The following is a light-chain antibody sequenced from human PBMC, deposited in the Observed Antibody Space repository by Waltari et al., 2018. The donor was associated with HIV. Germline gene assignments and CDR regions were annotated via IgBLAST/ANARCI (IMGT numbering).Light chain of an antibody. Sequence: QSALTQPASVSGSPGQSTTISCTGTSSDVGRYNLVTWYQQHPGKAPKLMNYEVSKRPSGVSNRFSGSKSGNTASLTIAGLQAEDEADYYCCSYAGSNTWVFGGGTKLTVL. CDR3: CSYAGSNTWV. CDR2: EVS. J-gene: IGLJ3*02. CDR1: SSDVGRYNL. V-gene: IGLV2-23*02.